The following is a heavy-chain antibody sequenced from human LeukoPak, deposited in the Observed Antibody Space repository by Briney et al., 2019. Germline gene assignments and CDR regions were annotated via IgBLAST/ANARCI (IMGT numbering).Heavy chain of an antibody. J-gene: IGHJ4*02. CDR1: GFTFSSYS. CDR3: ARSAAGTYY. Sequence: PGGSLRLSCAASGFTFSSYSMNWVRQAPGKGLEWVSSISSSSSYKYYTDSVKGRFTISRDNAKNSLYLQMNSLRAEDTAVYYCARSAAGTYYWGQGTLVTVSS. V-gene: IGHV3-21*01. D-gene: IGHD1-1*01. CDR2: ISSSSSYK.